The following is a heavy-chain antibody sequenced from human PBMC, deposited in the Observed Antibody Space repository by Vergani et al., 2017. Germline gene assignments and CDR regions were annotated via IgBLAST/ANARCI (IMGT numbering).Heavy chain of an antibody. CDR3: AKGHDSSGYYYCYFDY. V-gene: IGHV3-23*01. J-gene: IGHJ4*02. Sequence: EVQLLESGGGLVQPGGSLRLSCAASGFTFSSYAMSWVRQAPGKGLEWVSAICCSGGSTYYADSVKGRFTISRDNSKNTLYLQMNSLRAEDTAVYYCAKGHDSSGYYYCYFDYWGQGTLVTVSS. D-gene: IGHD3-22*01. CDR2: ICCSGGST. CDR1: GFTFSSYA.